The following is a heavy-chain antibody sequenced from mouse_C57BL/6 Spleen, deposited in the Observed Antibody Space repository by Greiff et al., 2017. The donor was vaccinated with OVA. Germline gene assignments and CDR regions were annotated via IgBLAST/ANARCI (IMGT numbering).Heavy chain of an antibody. V-gene: IGHV1-53*01. D-gene: IGHD1-1*01. CDR2: INPSNGGP. Sequence: QVQLQQSGPELVKPGASVKLSCKASGYTFTSYWMHWVKQRPGHGLAWLGNINPSNGGPNYNEKFKSTATLTVDKSSSTADMQLIILTSEDAAVYYCARFHYYGSSYYAMDYGGKGASVTVSS. CDR1: GYTFTSYW. J-gene: IGHJ4*01. CDR3: ARFHYYGSSYYAMDY.